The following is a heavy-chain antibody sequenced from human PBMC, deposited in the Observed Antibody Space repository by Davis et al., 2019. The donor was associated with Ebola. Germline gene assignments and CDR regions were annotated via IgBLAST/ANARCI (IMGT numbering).Heavy chain of an antibody. CDR3: ARGGDSSSWYYYYGMDV. D-gene: IGHD6-13*01. CDR1: GFTFDDYA. V-gene: IGHV3-9*01. CDR2: ISWNSGSI. Sequence: SLKISCAASGFTFDDYAMHWVRQAPGKGLEWVSGISWNSGSIGYADSVKGRFTISRDNAKNSLYLQMNSLRAEDTAVYYCARGGDSSSWYYYYGMDVWGQGTTVAVSS. J-gene: IGHJ6*02.